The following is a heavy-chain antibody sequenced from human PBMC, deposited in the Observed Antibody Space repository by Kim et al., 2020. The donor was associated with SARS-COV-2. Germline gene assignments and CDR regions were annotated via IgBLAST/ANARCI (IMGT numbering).Heavy chain of an antibody. D-gene: IGHD6-6*01. J-gene: IGHJ6*02. CDR1: GFTFSSYD. Sequence: GGSLRLSCAASGFTFSSYDMHWVRQATGKGLEWVSAIGTAGDTYYPGSVKGRFTISRENAKNSLYLQMNSLRAGDTAVYYCARGKYSSSLASGGMDVWGQGTTVTVSS. CDR2: IGTAGDT. V-gene: IGHV3-13*04. CDR3: ARGKYSSSLASGGMDV.